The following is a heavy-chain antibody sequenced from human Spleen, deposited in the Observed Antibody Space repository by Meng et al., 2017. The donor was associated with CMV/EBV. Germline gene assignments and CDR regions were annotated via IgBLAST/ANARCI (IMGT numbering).Heavy chain of an antibody. D-gene: IGHD2-15*01. CDR1: GGSINSRSHY. CDR2: IYYSGST. CDR3: AREAGYCSGASGRAYYYYALDV. V-gene: IGHV4-39*07. Sequence: GSLRLSCTVSGGSINSRSHYWGWIRQTPGKGLEWIGTIYYSGSTYYNPSLKSRVTILVDTSKNQFSLKLKSVTAADTAVYYCAREAGYCSGASGRAYYYYALDVWGQGTTVTVSS. J-gene: IGHJ6*02.